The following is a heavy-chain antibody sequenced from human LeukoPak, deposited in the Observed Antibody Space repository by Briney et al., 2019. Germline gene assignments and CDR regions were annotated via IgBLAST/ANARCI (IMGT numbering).Heavy chain of an antibody. Sequence: GGSLRLSCAASGFTFSAYAMSWVRQAPGKGLEWVSGISVSGGTTDYADSVKGRFTISRDNSKNTLYLQMNSLRAEDTAVYYCAKDSSSGYLRPPYNWFDPWGQGTLVTVSS. V-gene: IGHV3-23*01. CDR3: AKDSSSGYLRPPYNWFDP. J-gene: IGHJ5*02. CDR1: GFTFSAYA. D-gene: IGHD3-22*01. CDR2: ISVSGGTT.